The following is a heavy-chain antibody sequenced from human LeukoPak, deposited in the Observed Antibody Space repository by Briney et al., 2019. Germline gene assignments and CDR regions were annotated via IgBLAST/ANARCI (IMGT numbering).Heavy chain of an antibody. CDR3: ARDQVSGY. V-gene: IGHV3-7*01. CDR2: IKQDGSEK. CDR1: GFTFSSYG. J-gene: IGHJ4*02. Sequence: PGGSLRLSCAASGFTFSSYGMNWVRQAPGKGLEWVANIKQDGSEKYYVDSVKGRFTISRDNAKNSLYLQMNSLRAEDTAVYYCARDQVSGYWGQGTLVTVSS.